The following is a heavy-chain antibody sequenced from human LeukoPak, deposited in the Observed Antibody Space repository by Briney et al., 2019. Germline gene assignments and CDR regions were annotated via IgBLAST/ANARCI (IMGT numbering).Heavy chain of an antibody. CDR2: IYHSGST. CDR3: ARALWFGELLIYPHYYYMDV. CDR1: GGSISTYY. D-gene: IGHD3-10*01. V-gene: IGHV4-38-2*02. Sequence: PSETLSLTCTVSGGSISTYYWGWIRQPPGKGLEWIGSIYHSGSTYYNPSLKSRVTISVDTSKNQFSLNLSSVTAADTAVYYCARALWFGELLIYPHYYYMDVWGKGTTVTVSS. J-gene: IGHJ6*03.